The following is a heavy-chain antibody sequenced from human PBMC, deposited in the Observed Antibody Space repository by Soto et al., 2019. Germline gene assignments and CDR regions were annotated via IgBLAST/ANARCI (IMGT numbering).Heavy chain of an antibody. D-gene: IGHD3-10*01. Sequence: SETLSLTCTVSGGSISSSSYYWGWIRQPPGKGLEWIGSIYYSGSTYYNPSLKSRVTISVDTSKNQFSLKLSSVAAADTAVYYCARPSITMVRGVTGATDVWGQGTTVTVSS. CDR1: GGSISSSSYY. CDR2: IYYSGST. CDR3: ARPSITMVRGVTGATDV. J-gene: IGHJ6*02. V-gene: IGHV4-39*01.